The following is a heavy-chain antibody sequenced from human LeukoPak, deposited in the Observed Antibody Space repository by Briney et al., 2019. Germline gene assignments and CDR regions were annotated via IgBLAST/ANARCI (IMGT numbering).Heavy chain of an antibody. D-gene: IGHD2-15*01. CDR2: INPNSGGT. V-gene: IGHV1-2*06. CDR3: ARTPYCSGGSCYSFYDY. J-gene: IGHJ4*02. Sequence: EASVKVSCKASGYTFTGYYMHWVRQAPGQGLEWMGRINPNSGGTNYAQKFQGRVTMTRDTSISTAYMELSRLRSDDTAVYYCARTPYCSGGSCYSFYDYWGQGILVTVSS. CDR1: GYTFTGYY.